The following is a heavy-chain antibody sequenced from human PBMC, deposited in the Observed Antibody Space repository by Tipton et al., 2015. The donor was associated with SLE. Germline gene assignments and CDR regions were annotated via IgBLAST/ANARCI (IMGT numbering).Heavy chain of an antibody. J-gene: IGHJ3*01. CDR1: GFRFDEYA. Sequence: RSLRLSCAASGFRFDEYAMHWVRQLPGKGLEWVSGISWNSNHKGYAESMKGRFTISRDNAKNSLYLQMNSLRAEDTALYYCTKDPTPNYGDYDSFHVWGQGTMVTVSS. CDR3: TKDPTPNYGDYDSFHV. CDR2: ISWNSNHK. D-gene: IGHD2-21*02. V-gene: IGHV3-9*01.